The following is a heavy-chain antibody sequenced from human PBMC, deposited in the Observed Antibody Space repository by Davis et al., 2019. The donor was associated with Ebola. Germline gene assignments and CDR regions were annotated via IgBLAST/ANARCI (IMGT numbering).Heavy chain of an antibody. J-gene: IGHJ6*02. CDR3: ARDRYQLLYTGAYYYYYGMDV. Sequence: SGPTLVKPTQTLTLTCTFSGFSLSTSGMCVSWIRQPPGKALEWLARIDWDDDKYYSTSLKTRLTISKDTSKNQVVLTMTNMDPVDTATYYCARDRYQLLYTGAYYYYYGMDVWGQGTTVTVSS. D-gene: IGHD2-2*02. V-gene: IGHV2-70*11. CDR1: GFSLSTSGMC. CDR2: IDWDDDK.